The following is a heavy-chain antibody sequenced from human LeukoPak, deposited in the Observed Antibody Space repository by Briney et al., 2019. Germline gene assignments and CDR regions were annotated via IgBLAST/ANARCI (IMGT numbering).Heavy chain of an antibody. V-gene: IGHV5-51*01. CDR3: ARHVVVVLAAIAWFDP. CDR1: GYSFTSYW. Sequence: GESLKISCKGSGYSFTSYWIGWVRQMPGKGLEWMGIIYPGDSDTRYSPSFQGQVTISADKSISTAYLQWSSLKASDTAMYYCARHVVVVLAAIAWFDPWGQGTLVTVSS. J-gene: IGHJ5*02. D-gene: IGHD2-2*01. CDR2: IYPGDSDT.